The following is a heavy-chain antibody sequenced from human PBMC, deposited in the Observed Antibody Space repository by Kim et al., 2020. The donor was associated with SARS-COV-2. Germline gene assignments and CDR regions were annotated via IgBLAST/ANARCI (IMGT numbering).Heavy chain of an antibody. V-gene: IGHV1-18*01. Sequence: TNYAQKLQGRVTMTTDTSTSTAYMELRSLRSDDTAVYYCARGAIDPNLRYWGQGTLVTVSS. J-gene: IGHJ4*02. CDR2: T. CDR3: ARGAIDPNLRY.